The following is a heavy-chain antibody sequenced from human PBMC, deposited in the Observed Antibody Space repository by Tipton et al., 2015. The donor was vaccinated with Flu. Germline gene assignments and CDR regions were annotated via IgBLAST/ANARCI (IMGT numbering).Heavy chain of an antibody. Sequence: SLRLSCAASGFTVSGNYMSWVRQAPGKGLEWVSFIYTVGSTNYADSVEGRFTISRDNSMNTLYLQMNSLRAEDTAVYYCARVSYSNYPMFYFDYWGQGTRVTVSS. CDR2: IYTVGST. D-gene: IGHD4-11*01. CDR3: ARVSYSNYPMFYFDY. V-gene: IGHV3-53*01. J-gene: IGHJ4*02. CDR1: GFTVSGNY.